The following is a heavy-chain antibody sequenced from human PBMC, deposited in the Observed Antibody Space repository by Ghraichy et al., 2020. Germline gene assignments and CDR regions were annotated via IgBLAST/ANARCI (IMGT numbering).Heavy chain of an antibody. Sequence: GESLNISCVASGFTFSTHSLNWVRQAPGKGLEWISHISVSGAIVYADSVEGRVTISRDDAKNSLYLQMNNLRDEDTAVYYCARDHGGTVTALRFWFDPWGQGTLVTVSS. CDR1: GFTFSTHS. V-gene: IGHV3-48*02. CDR2: ISVSGAI. D-gene: IGHD4-11*01. CDR3: ARDHGGTVTALRFWFDP. J-gene: IGHJ5*02.